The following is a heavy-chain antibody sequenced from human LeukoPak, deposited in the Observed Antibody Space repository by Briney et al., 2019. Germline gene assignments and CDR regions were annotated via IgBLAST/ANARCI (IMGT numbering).Heavy chain of an antibody. CDR2: ISGSGGST. CDR3: AKDEHYYDSSGIFDY. J-gene: IGHJ4*02. CDR1: GFTFSSYG. V-gene: IGHV3-23*01. Sequence: PGGSPRLSCAASGFTFSSYGMHWVRQAPGKGLEWVSAISGSGGSTYYADSVKGRFTISRDNSKNTLYLQMNSLRAEDTAVYYCAKDEHYYDSSGIFDYWGQGALVTVSS. D-gene: IGHD3-22*01.